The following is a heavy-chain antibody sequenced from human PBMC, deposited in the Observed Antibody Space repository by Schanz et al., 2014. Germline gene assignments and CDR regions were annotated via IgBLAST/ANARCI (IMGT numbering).Heavy chain of an antibody. D-gene: IGHD6-19*01. J-gene: IGHJ4*02. CDR3: AIIGVMVAVAGTRADY. CDR1: GFTISSYS. Sequence: EVHLVESGRGLVKRGGSLRLSCAASGFTISSYSMNWVRQAPGKGLEWVSSISSSGSYIYYADSVKGRFSISRDNAKNSLFLQMNRLRAEDTALYYCAIIGVMVAVAGTRADYWGQGTLVTVSS. V-gene: IGHV3-21*01. CDR2: ISSSGSYI.